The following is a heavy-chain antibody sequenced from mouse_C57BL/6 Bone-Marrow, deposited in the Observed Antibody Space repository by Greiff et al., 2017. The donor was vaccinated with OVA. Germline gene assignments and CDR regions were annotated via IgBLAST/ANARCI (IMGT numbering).Heavy chain of an antibody. Sequence: EVQLQQSGAELVRPGASVKLSCTASGFNIKDDYMHWVTQRPEQGLAWVGWIEPENGGTAYASKFPGKATITADTSSNPAYLQLSSLTSEDTAVYYCSTWTFDYWGQGTTLTVSS. CDR2: IEPENGGT. CDR1: GFNIKDDY. J-gene: IGHJ2*01. V-gene: IGHV14-4*01. CDR3: STWTFDY.